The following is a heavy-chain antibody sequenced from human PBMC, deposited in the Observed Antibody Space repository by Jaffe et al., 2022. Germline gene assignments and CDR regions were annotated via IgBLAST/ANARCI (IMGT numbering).Heavy chain of an antibody. Sequence: EVQLLESGGGLVQPGGSLRLSCAASGFTFSSYAMSWVRQAPGKGLEWVSAISGSGGSTYYADSVKGRFTISRDNSKNTLYLQMNSLRAEDTAVYYCAKATRGYSSGPYYFDYWGQGTLVTVSS. D-gene: IGHD6-19*01. CDR2: ISGSGGST. J-gene: IGHJ4*02. V-gene: IGHV3-23*01. CDR1: GFTFSSYA. CDR3: AKATRGYSSGPYYFDY.